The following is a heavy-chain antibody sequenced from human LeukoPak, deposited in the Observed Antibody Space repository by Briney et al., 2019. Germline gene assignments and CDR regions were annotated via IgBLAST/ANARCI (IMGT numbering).Heavy chain of an antibody. J-gene: IGHJ5*02. V-gene: IGHV4-39*01. CDR3: ARKASAAGTSNNWFDP. CDR1: GGSIIINDYY. D-gene: IGHD6-13*01. Sequence: PSETLSLTCTVSGGSIIINDYYWAWIRQPPGKGLEWIGSIYYSGSTYYNPSLKSRVTISVDTSKNQFSLKLSSVTAADTAVYYCARKASAAGTSNNWFDPWGQGTLVTVSS. CDR2: IYYSGST.